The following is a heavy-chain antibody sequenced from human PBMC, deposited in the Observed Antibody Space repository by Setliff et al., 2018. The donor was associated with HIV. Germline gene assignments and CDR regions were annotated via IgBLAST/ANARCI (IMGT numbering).Heavy chain of an antibody. CDR1: GGSISSSSYY. Sequence: SETLSLTCSVSGGSISSSSYYGGWIRQPPGKGLEWIGSIYYSGSTYYNPSLKSRVTISVDTSKKQFSLKLTSVTAADTAVYYCARNPCSGGSCPDAFDIWGQGTMVTVS. J-gene: IGHJ3*02. V-gene: IGHV4-39*01. CDR2: IYYSGST. CDR3: ARNPCSGGSCPDAFDI. D-gene: IGHD2-15*01.